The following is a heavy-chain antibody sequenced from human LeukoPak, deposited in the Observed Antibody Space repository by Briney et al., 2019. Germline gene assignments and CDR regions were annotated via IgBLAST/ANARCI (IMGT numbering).Heavy chain of an antibody. Sequence: PSETLSLTXTVSGGSISSYYWSWIRQPPGKGLEWIGYIYYSGNTNYNPSLKSRVTISVDTSKNQFSLKLSSVTAADTAVYYCARVKYYYDSSDQAAFDIWGQGTMVTVSS. D-gene: IGHD3-22*01. CDR3: ARVKYYYDSSDQAAFDI. J-gene: IGHJ3*02. V-gene: IGHV4-59*01. CDR2: IYYSGNT. CDR1: GGSISSYY.